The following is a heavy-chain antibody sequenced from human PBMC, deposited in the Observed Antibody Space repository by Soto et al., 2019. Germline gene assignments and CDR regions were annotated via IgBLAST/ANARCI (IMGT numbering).Heavy chain of an antibody. CDR1: GFTFSSYA. J-gene: IGHJ6*02. Sequence: EVQLLESGGGLVQPGGSLRLSCAASGFTFSSYAMSWVRQAPGKGLEWVSAISGSGGSTYYADSVKGRFTISRDNSKNTLYLQMNSLRAEDTAVYYCAKGPRTYYYDSSGRDYYYGMDVWGQGTTVTVSS. V-gene: IGHV3-23*01. D-gene: IGHD3-22*01. CDR2: ISGSGGST. CDR3: AKGPRTYYYDSSGRDYYYGMDV.